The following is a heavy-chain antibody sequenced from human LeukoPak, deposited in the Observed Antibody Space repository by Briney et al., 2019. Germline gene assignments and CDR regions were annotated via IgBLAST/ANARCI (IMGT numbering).Heavy chain of an antibody. D-gene: IGHD1-14*01. CDR1: GFTFSNFA. V-gene: IGHV3-23*01. Sequence: GGSLRLSCAASGFTFSNFAVVWVRQAPGKGLEWVSGISASGDVTFHADPVKGRFTISRDNSRNTLYLQMNSLRDEDTAVYYCAREGGLTEGGFDYWGQGTLVTVS. J-gene: IGHJ4*02. CDR2: ISASGDVT. CDR3: AREGGLTEGGFDY.